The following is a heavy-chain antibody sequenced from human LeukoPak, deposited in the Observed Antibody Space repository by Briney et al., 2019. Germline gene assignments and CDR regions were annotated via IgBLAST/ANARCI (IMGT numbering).Heavy chain of an antibody. J-gene: IGHJ4*02. CDR2: ISYDGSNK. CDR3: ARDEYDILTDYDY. CDR1: GFTFSSYG. V-gene: IGHV3-30*03. D-gene: IGHD3-9*01. Sequence: SGGSLRLSCAASGFTFSSYGMHWVRQAPGKGLEWVAVISYDGSNKYYADSVKGRFTISRDNSKNTLYLQMNSLRAEDTAVYYSARDEYDILTDYDYWGQGILVTVSS.